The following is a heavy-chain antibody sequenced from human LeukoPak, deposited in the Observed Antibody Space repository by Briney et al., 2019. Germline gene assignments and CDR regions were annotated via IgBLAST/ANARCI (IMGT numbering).Heavy chain of an antibody. CDR1: GYTFTTND. V-gene: IGHV1-8*03. D-gene: IGHD3-22*01. J-gene: IGHJ4*02. CDR3: ARADYDTSGYYYFDY. Sequence: ASVKVSCKTSGYTFTTNDINWVRQATGQGLEWMGWMNPNSGNTGYAQKFQGRVAITRNTSISTAYMELSSLRSEDTAVYYCARADYDTSGYYYFDYWGQGSLVTVSS. CDR2: MNPNSGNT.